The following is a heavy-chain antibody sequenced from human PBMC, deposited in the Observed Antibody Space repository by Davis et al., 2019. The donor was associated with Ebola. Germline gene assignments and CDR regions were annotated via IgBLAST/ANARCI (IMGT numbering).Heavy chain of an antibody. J-gene: IGHJ6*02. CDR1: GFTFSSYG. V-gene: IGHV3-30*18. CDR2: ISYDGSNK. D-gene: IGHD1-7*01. Sequence: PGGSLRLSCAASGFTFSSYGMHWVRQAPGKGLEWVAVISYDGSNKYYADSVKGRFTISRDNSKNTLYLQMNSLRAEDTAVYYCAKEASELPRYYYGMDVWGQGTTVTVSS. CDR3: AKEASELPRYYYGMDV.